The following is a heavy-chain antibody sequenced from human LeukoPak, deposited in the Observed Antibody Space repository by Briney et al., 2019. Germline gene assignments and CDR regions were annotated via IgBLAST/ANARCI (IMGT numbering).Heavy chain of an antibody. V-gene: IGHV4-39*01. J-gene: IGHJ4*02. CDR3: ARQTGSGLFILP. CDR1: GVSISSTSYY. CDR2: IYYSGST. Sequence: SETLSLTCTVSGVSISSTSYYWGWIRQPPGKGLEWIASIYYSGSTYYNASLKSQVSISIDTSKNQFSLRLTSVTAADTAVYYCARQTGSGLFILPGGQGTLVTVSS. D-gene: IGHD3/OR15-3a*01.